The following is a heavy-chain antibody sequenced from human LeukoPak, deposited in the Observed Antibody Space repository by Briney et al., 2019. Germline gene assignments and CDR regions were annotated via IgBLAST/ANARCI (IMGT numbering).Heavy chain of an antibody. Sequence: PGGSLRLSCAGSGFNFSASSMNWVRQAPGKGLEWVSYISFNSGTIYYADSVKGRFTISRDNAKNSLYLQMNSLRAEDTAVYYCAREGSGRYCSSTSCLYPPDAFDIWGQGTMVTVSS. V-gene: IGHV3-48*04. CDR1: GFNFSASS. D-gene: IGHD2-2*01. J-gene: IGHJ3*02. CDR2: ISFNSGTI. CDR3: AREGSGRYCSSTSCLYPPDAFDI.